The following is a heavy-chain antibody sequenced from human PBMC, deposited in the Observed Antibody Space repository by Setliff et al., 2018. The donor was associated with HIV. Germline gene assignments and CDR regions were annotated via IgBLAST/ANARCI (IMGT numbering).Heavy chain of an antibody. Sequence: PSETLSLTCTVSGGSISSGDYYWSWIRQPPGKGLEWIGYIYYSGSTYYNPSLKSRVTISVDTSKSQFSLKLSSVTAADTAVYYCARGGGWYRVLDYWGQGTLVTVSS. CDR1: GGSISSGDYY. CDR3: ARGGGWYRVLDY. D-gene: IGHD6-19*01. CDR2: IYYSGST. V-gene: IGHV4-30-4*08. J-gene: IGHJ4*02.